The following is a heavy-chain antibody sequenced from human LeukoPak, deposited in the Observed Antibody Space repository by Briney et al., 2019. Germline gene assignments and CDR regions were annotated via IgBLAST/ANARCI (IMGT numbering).Heavy chain of an antibody. CDR3: AAYYYDSSGYFYNWFDP. CDR1: GYTFTSYG. V-gene: IGHV1-18*01. Sequence: ASVKVSCKASGYTFTSYGISWVRQAPGQGLEWMGWISAYNGNTNYGQKLQGRVTMTTDTSTSTAYMELRSLRSDDTAVYYCAAYYYDSSGYFYNWFDPWGQGTLVTVSS. D-gene: IGHD3-22*01. CDR2: ISAYNGNT. J-gene: IGHJ5*02.